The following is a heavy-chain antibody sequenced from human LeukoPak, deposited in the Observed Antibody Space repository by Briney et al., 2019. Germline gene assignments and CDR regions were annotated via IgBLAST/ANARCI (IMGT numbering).Heavy chain of an antibody. CDR3: ARRAVVIGVGYFDY. J-gene: IGHJ4*02. CDR1: GYSFTTYW. CDR2: IYPGDSDI. D-gene: IGHD4-23*01. Sequence: GESLKISCKGSGYSFTTYWIGWVRQMPGKGLEWMGFIYPGDSDIRISPSFQGQVTISVDKSISTAYLQWSSLKASDTAMYYCARRAVVIGVGYFDYWGQGTLVTVSS. V-gene: IGHV5-51*01.